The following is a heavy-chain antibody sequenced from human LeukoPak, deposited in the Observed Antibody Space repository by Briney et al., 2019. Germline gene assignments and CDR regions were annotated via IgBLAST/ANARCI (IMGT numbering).Heavy chain of an antibody. Sequence: PSETLSLTCTVSGGSISSGGYYWSWIRQPPGKGLECIAYMYYSGSTYYNPSLKSRVTISVDTSKNQFSLKLSSVTAADTAVYYCARVAHDSSGWYDYWGQGTLVTVSS. D-gene: IGHD6-19*01. CDR2: MYYSGST. CDR1: GGSISSGGYY. CDR3: ARVAHDSSGWYDY. J-gene: IGHJ4*02. V-gene: IGHV4-61*08.